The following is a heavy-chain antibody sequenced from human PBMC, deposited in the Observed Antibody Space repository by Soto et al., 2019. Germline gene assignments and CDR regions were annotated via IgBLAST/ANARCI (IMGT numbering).Heavy chain of an antibody. CDR1: VFTFTSYS. CDR3: ARESEDLTSNFDY. Sequence: PRGSLRLSGWASVFTFTSYSMNGFRQATGKGLEWVSSISSTTNYIYYGDSMKGRFTISRDNAKNSLYLEMNSLRAEDTAVYYCARESEDLTSNFDYWGQGTLVTVSS. V-gene: IGHV3-21*06. CDR2: ISSTTNYI. J-gene: IGHJ4*02.